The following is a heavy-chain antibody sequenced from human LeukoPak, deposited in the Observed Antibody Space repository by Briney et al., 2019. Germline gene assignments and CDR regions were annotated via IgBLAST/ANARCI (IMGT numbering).Heavy chain of an antibody. V-gene: IGHV3-11*01. J-gene: IGHJ4*02. CDR2: ISSSGSTI. Sequence: GGSLRLSCAASGFTFSDYYMSWIRQAPGKGLEWVSYISSSGSTIYYADSVKGRFTISRDNAKNSLYLQMNSLRAEDTAVYYCAKDLRNVLKRYYFDYWGQGTLVTVSS. CDR1: GFTFSDYY. CDR3: AKDLRNVLKRYYFDY. D-gene: IGHD5/OR15-5a*01.